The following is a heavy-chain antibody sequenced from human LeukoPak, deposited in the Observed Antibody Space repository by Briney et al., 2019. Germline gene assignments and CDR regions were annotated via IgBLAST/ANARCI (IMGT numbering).Heavy chain of an antibody. CDR3: AKDRSLFHCSGGSCYSAEVDYYYGMDV. D-gene: IGHD2-15*01. Sequence: GGSLRLSCAASGFTFSSYAMSWVRQAPGKGLEWVSAISGSGGSTYYADSVKGRFTISRDDSKNTLYLQMNSLRAEDTAVYYCAKDRSLFHCSGGSCYSAEVDYYYGMDVWGQGTTVTVSS. CDR1: GFTFSSYA. J-gene: IGHJ6*02. CDR2: ISGSGGST. V-gene: IGHV3-23*01.